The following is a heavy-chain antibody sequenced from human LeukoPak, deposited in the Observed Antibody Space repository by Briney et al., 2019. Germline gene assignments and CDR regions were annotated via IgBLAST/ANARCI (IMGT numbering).Heavy chain of an antibody. CDR1: GVSISSYY. D-gene: IGHD6-19*01. CDR3: AREGSSGWYRVFYFDY. J-gene: IGHJ4*02. CDR2: IYTSGST. V-gene: IGHV4-4*07. Sequence: SETLSLTCTVSGVSISSYYWSWIRQPAGKGLEWIGRIYTSGSTNYNPSLKSRVTMSVDTSKNQFSLKLSSVTAADTAVYYCAREGSSGWYRVFYFDYWGQGTLVTVSS.